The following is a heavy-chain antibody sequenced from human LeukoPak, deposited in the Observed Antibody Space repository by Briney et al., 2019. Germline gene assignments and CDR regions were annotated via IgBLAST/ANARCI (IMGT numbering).Heavy chain of an antibody. CDR3: ARGKVLRYFDWPTPPFDY. CDR2: IYYDGST. D-gene: IGHD3-9*01. CDR1: GGSISSYY. J-gene: IGHJ4*02. Sequence: SETLSLTCTVSGGSISSYYWSWIRQPPGKGLEYIGYIYYDGSTDYNPSLKSRVTISIDTSKNQFSLKLTSVTAADTAVYYCARGKVLRYFDWPTPPFDYWGQGTLVTVSS. V-gene: IGHV4-59*08.